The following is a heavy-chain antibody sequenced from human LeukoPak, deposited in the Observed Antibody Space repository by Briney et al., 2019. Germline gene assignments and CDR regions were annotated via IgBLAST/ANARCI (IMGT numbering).Heavy chain of an antibody. CDR3: AKDSGWYDH. J-gene: IGHJ5*02. CDR1: GFTFSTYA. CDR2: ISGSGGST. Sequence: LSGGSLRLSCAASGFTFSTYAVNWVRQAPGKGLEWVSAISGSGGSTYYADSVKGRFTISRDNSKNTLYLQMNSLRAEDTAVYYCAKDSGWYDHWGQGTLVTVSS. D-gene: IGHD6-19*01. V-gene: IGHV3-23*01.